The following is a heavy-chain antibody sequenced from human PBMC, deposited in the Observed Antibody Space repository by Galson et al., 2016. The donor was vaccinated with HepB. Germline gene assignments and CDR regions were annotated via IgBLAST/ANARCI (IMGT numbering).Heavy chain of an antibody. CDR1: GFTFSRYW. CDR3: VREGDHWNFDH. V-gene: IGHV3-74*01. J-gene: IGHJ4*02. Sequence: SLRLSCAASGFTFSRYWMHWVRQAPGMGLERVSRIKGDGSHTIYVDSVKGRFTISRDNAKNTLYLQVNNLRGEDTAVYYCVREGDHWNFDHWGQGTLVTVFS. D-gene: IGHD1-1*01. CDR2: IKGDGSHT.